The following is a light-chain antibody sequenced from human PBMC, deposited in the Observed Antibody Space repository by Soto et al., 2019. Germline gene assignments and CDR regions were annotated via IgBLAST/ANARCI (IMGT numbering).Light chain of an antibody. CDR1: QRMSAW. CDR3: QQYDTYPWT. CDR2: DAS. V-gene: IGKV1-5*01. J-gene: IGKJ1*01. Sequence: DIPMTQSPTTLSASVGDRVIITCRASQRMSAWLAWYQQKPGKAPKLLIYDASSLENGVPSRFSGSGSGTEFTLTISRLQPDDFATYYCQQYDTYPWTFGQGTKVDIK.